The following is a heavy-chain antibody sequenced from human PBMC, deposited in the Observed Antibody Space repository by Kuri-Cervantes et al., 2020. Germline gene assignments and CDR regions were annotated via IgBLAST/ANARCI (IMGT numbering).Heavy chain of an antibody. Sequence: ASVTVSCKASGYTFTGYYMHWVRQARGQGLEWMGWINPNGGGTNYAQKFQGRVTMTRDTSISTAYMELSRLRSDDTAVYYCARVDCSSTSCYESYYYGMDVWGQGTTVTVSS. J-gene: IGHJ6*02. CDR2: INPNGGGT. D-gene: IGHD2-2*01. V-gene: IGHV1-2*02. CDR3: ARVDCSSTSCYESYYYGMDV. CDR1: GYTFTGYY.